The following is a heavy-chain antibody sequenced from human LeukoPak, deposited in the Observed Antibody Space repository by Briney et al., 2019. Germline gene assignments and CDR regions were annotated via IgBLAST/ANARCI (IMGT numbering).Heavy chain of an antibody. J-gene: IGHJ4*02. V-gene: IGHV3-23*01. CDR1: GFTFNQYT. Sequence: GGSLRLSCAASGFTFNQYTMNWVRQAPGKGLEWVSGIYGSGGVTFYADSVRGRFTISRDNSRNTLYLQMNSLRAEDTAVYYCAKDKVLDSRWEIDYWGQGTLVTVSS. D-gene: IGHD3-22*01. CDR2: IYGSGGVT. CDR3: AKDKVLDSRWEIDY.